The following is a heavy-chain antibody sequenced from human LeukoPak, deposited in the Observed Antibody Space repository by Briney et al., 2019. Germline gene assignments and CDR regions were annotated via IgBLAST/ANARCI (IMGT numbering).Heavy chain of an antibody. V-gene: IGHV4-34*01. CDR2: INHSGST. CDR1: GGSFSGYY. J-gene: IGHJ4*02. Sequence: SETQSLTCAVYGGSFSGYYWNWIRQPPGKGQEWIGEINHSGSTNYNPSLKSRVTISIDTSKNQFFLKLTSVTAADTAVYYCARRVDYWGQGTLVTVSS. CDR3: ARRVDY.